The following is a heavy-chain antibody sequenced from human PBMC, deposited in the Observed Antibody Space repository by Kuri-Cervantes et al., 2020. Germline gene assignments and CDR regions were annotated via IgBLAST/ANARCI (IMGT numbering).Heavy chain of an antibody. CDR1: GGSISSSY. CDR3: ARDLRATSAATSAGYYYYYMDV. D-gene: IGHD2-2*01. J-gene: IGHJ6*03. V-gene: IGHV4-59*01. Sequence: ESLKISCTVSGGSISSSYWSWIRQSPGKGLEWIGYVFYTGTPYYSPSLKSRVTISLDTSKNQFSLKVTSVTAADTAIYYCARDLRATSAATSAGYYYYYMDVWGKGTTVTVSS. CDR2: VFYTGTP.